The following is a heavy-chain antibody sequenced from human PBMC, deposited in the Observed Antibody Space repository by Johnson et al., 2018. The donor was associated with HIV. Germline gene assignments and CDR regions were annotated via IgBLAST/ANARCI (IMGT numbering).Heavy chain of an antibody. CDR1: GFIFSRYV. CDR2: VSYDGSNK. CDR3: ARDQRSSGLNDQTDAVDI. V-gene: IGHV3-30-3*01. D-gene: IGHD6-19*01. Sequence: QVQLVESGGGVVQPGRSLRVSCAASGFIFSRYVMHRVRQAPGKGLEWGAVVSYDGSNKYYADSVKGRFTISRDNSKNTLYLQMNSLRAEDTAVYYCARDQRSSGLNDQTDAVDIWGQGTMVTVAS. J-gene: IGHJ3*02.